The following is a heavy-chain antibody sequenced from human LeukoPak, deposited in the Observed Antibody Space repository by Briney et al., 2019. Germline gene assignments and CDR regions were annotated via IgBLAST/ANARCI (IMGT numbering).Heavy chain of an antibody. CDR1: GGSISSSSYY. Sequence: SETLSLTCTVSGGSISSSSYYWGWIRQPPGKGLEWIGSIYYSGSTYYNPSLKSRVTISVDTSKNQFSLKLSSVTAADTAVYYCASHLSSRDGYKNGDYWGQGTLVTVSS. V-gene: IGHV4-39*01. CDR3: ASHLSSRDGYKNGDY. D-gene: IGHD5-24*01. J-gene: IGHJ4*02. CDR2: IYYSGST.